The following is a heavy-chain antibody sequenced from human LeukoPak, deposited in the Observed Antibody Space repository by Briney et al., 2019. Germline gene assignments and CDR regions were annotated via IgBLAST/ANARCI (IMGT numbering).Heavy chain of an antibody. CDR3: ARDLSERYSIDY. J-gene: IGHJ4*02. Sequence: GGSLRLSCAASGFTFSSYAIHWVRQAPGKGLEWVAFISYDGGDKRYAESVKGRITISRDNSRKTLYLQMHSLGPEDTAIYYCARDLSERYSIDYWGQGTLVTVSS. D-gene: IGHD1-14*01. V-gene: IGHV3-30-3*01. CDR2: ISYDGGDK. CDR1: GFTFSSYA.